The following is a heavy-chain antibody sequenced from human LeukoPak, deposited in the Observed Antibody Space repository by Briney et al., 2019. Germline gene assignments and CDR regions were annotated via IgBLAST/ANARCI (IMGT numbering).Heavy chain of an antibody. CDR2: ISGSGGST. J-gene: IGHJ4*02. V-gene: IGHV3-23*01. CDR3: AKEGLQQWLGYYFDY. D-gene: IGHD6-19*01. Sequence: PGGSLRLSCAASGFTFSSYGMSWVRQAPGKGLEWVSAISGSGGSTYYADSVKGRFTISRDNSKNTLYLQMNSLRAEDTAVYYCAKEGLQQWLGYYFDYWGQGTLVTVSS. CDR1: GFTFSSYG.